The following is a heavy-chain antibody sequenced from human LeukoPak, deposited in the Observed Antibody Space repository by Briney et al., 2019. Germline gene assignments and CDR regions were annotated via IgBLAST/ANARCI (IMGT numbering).Heavy chain of an antibody. J-gene: IGHJ4*02. CDR1: GFTFSSYA. CDR3: AKDHRHTDYFDY. Sequence: GGSLRLSCAASGFTFSSYATSWVRQAPGKGLEWVSAISGSGGSTYYADSVKGRFTISRDNSKNTLYLQMNSLRAEDTAVYYCAKDHRHTDYFDYWGQGTLVTVSS. V-gene: IGHV3-23*01. CDR2: ISGSGGST. D-gene: IGHD2-21*01.